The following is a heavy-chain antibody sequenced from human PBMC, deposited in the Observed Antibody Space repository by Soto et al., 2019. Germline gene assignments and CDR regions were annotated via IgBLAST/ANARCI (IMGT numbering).Heavy chain of an antibody. J-gene: IGHJ5*02. CDR1: GFRFSDYS. Sequence: GGSLRLSCAASGFRFSDYSMNWVRQAPGRGLEWVSYISSSSFTIHYADSVEGRFAISRDNAKNSLYLQMNSLRAEDAAAYYCARAATVRGVIYDWFDPWGQGTLVTVSS. D-gene: IGHD3-10*01. CDR3: ARAATVRGVIYDWFDP. CDR2: ISSSSFTI. V-gene: IGHV3-48*01.